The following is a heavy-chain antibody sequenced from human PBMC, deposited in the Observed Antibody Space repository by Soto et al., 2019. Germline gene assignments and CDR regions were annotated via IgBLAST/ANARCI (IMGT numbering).Heavy chain of an antibody. V-gene: IGHV4-30-4*01. D-gene: IGHD6-13*01. Sequence: PSETLSLTCTVSGGSISSGDYYWSWIRQPPGKGLEWIGYIYYSGSTYYNPSLKSRVTISVDTSKNQFSLKLSSVTAADTAVYYCASSSSSWYGRDYYYYGMDVWGQGTTVTVSS. CDR2: IYYSGST. CDR1: GGSISSGDYY. CDR3: ASSSSSWYGRDYYYYGMDV. J-gene: IGHJ6*02.